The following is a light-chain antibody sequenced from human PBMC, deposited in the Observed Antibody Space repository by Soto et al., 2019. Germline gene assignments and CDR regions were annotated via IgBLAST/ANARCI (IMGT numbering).Light chain of an antibody. CDR3: QTWAPGIRV. CDR1: SGYSSYT. Sequence: QAVVTQSPSASASLGASVKLTCTLSSGYSSYTIAWHQQQPEKGPRYLMKVNSDGSHSKGDGIPDRFSGSSSGADRYLTISSLQSEDEADYYCQTWAPGIRVFGGGTKLTVL. V-gene: IGLV4-69*01. CDR2: VNSDGSH. J-gene: IGLJ3*02.